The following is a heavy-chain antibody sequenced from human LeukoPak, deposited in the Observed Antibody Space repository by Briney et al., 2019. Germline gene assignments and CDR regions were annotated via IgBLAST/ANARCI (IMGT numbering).Heavy chain of an antibody. D-gene: IGHD5-18*01. J-gene: IGHJ3*02. CDR3: ATRATDTDAFDI. CDR1: GGSFSGYY. Sequence: SETLSLTCAVYGGSFSGYYWSWIRQPPGKGLEWIGEINHSGSTNYNPSLKSRVNISVDTSKNQFSLKLSSVTAADTAVYYCATRATDTDAFDIWGQGTMVTVSS. CDR2: INHSGST. V-gene: IGHV4-34*01.